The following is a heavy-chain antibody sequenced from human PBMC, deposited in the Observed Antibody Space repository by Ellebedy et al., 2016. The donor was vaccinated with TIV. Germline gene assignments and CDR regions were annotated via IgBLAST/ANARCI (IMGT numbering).Heavy chain of an antibody. J-gene: IGHJ6*02. D-gene: IGHD3-9*01. CDR1: GYSFTTYW. Sequence: GESLKISCKGSGYSFTTYWIGWVRQMPGKGLEWMGVIYVGDSDTRYSPSFQGQVTISADKSISTAYLQWIGLKASDTAMYYCARASHFDWLGGMDVWGQGTTVTVSS. CDR2: IYVGDSDT. CDR3: ARASHFDWLGGMDV. V-gene: IGHV5-51*01.